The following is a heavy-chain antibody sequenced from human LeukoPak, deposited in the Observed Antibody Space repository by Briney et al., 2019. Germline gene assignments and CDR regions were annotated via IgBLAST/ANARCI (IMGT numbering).Heavy chain of an antibody. V-gene: IGHV4-34*01. CDR3: ARLPLARYYYYYMDV. D-gene: IGHD5-12*01. CDR2: VYYSGST. Sequence: PSETLSLTCAVYGGSFSGYYWSWIRQPPGKGLEWIGSVYYSGSTYYNPSLKSRVTISVDTSKNQLSLKLSSVTAAVTAVYYCARLPLARYYYYYMDVWGKGTTVTISS. J-gene: IGHJ6*03. CDR1: GGSFSGYY.